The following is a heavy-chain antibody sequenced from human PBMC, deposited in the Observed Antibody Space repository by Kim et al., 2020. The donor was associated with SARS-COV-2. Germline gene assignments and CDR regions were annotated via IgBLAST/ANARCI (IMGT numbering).Heavy chain of an antibody. D-gene: IGHD6-19*01. V-gene: IGHV4-39*01. J-gene: IGHJ5*02. CDR3: ARGSWRVGPLGVDWFDP. Sequence: LKSRVTISVDTSKSQFSLKRSSVTAADTAVYYCARGSWRVGPLGVDWFDPWGQGTLVTVSS.